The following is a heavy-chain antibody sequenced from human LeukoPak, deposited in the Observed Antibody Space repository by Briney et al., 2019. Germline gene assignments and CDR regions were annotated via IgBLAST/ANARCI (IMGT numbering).Heavy chain of an antibody. J-gene: IGHJ4*02. V-gene: IGHV3-30*18. Sequence: PGGSLRLSCAASGFTFSSYGMHWVRQAPGKGLEWVAVISYDGSNKYYADSVKGRFTISRDNSKNTLYLQMNSLRAEDTAVYYCAKDGGLDDFWSGYIMGPGDYWGQGTLVTVSS. CDR3: AKDGGLDDFWSGYIMGPGDY. D-gene: IGHD3-3*01. CDR1: GFTFSSYG. CDR2: ISYDGSNK.